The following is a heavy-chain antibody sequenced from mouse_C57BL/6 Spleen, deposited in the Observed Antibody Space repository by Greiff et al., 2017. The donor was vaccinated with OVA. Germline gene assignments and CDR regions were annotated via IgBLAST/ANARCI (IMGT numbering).Heavy chain of an antibody. J-gene: IGHJ2*01. CDR1: GYTFTSYG. D-gene: IGHD4-1*01. CDR2: IYPRSGNT. CDR3: ARWGTGTWDFDY. Sequence: VNVVESGAELARPGASVKLSCKASGYTFTSYGISWVKQRTGQGLEWIGEIYPRSGNTYYNEKFKGKATLTADKSSSTAYMELRSLTSEDSAVYFCARWGTGTWDFDYWGQGTTLTVSS. V-gene: IGHV1-81*01.